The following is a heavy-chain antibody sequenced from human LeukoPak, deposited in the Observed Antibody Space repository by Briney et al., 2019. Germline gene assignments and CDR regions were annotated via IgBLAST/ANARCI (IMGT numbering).Heavy chain of an antibody. V-gene: IGHV3-23*01. CDR2: ISGSGGST. J-gene: IGHJ4*02. CDR1: GFTFSSYA. Sequence: PGGSLRLSRAASGFTFSSYAMSWVRQAPGKGLEWVSAISGSGGSTYYADSVKGRFTISRDNSKNTLYLQMNSLRAEDTAVYYCAKLGATRYDFWSGYHDYWGQGTLVTVSS. CDR3: AKLGATRYDFWSGYHDY. D-gene: IGHD3-3*01.